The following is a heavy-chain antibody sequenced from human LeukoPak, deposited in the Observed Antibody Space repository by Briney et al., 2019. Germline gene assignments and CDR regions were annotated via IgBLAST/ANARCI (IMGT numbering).Heavy chain of an antibody. CDR1: GYTFTSYG. Sequence: ASVKVSCKASGYTFTSYGISWVRQAPGQGLEWMGWISLYNGNTTYAQKLQGRVTITTDTSTSTAYMELRTLRSDDTAVYYCARVVGSGSFDYWGQGALVTVSS. V-gene: IGHV1-18*01. CDR3: ARVVGSGSFDY. D-gene: IGHD3-10*01. CDR2: ISLYNGNT. J-gene: IGHJ4*02.